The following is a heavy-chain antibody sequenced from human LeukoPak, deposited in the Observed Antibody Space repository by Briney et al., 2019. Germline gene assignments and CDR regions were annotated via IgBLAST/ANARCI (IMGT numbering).Heavy chain of an antibody. D-gene: IGHD2-2*01. J-gene: IGHJ4*02. CDR2: INHSGST. V-gene: IGHV4-34*01. CDR3: ARAPPRYCSSTTCSVDN. Sequence: SETLSLTCAVYGGSFSGYYWSWIRQTPGKGLEWIGEINHSGSTNYNPSLKSRVTISVDTSKNQFSLSLISVTAADTAVYYCARAPPRYCSSTTCSVDNWGQGTLVTVSS. CDR1: GGSFSGYY.